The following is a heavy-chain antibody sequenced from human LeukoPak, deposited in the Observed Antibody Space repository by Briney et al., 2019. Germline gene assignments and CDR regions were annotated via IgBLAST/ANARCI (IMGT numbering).Heavy chain of an antibody. D-gene: IGHD3-22*01. CDR1: GYSFTNYW. J-gene: IGHJ4*02. CDR2: IYPGDSNA. Sequence: GESLKISCKASGYSFTNYWIGWVRQMPGKGLEWMGIIYPGDSNARYSPSFQGQVTISADKSISTAYLQWSSLKASDTAMYYCARHGRGGGYYYGIDYWGQGTLVTVSS. CDR3: ARHGRGGGYYYGIDY. V-gene: IGHV5-51*01.